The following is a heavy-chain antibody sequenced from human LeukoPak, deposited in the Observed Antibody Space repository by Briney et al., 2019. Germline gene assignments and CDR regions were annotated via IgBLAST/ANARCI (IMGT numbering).Heavy chain of an antibody. D-gene: IGHD4-11*01. Sequence: GGSLRLSCEVSGLTFSTYSMSWVRQAPGKGLEWVSAISGSGGSTYYADSVKGRFTISRDNSKNTLYLQMNSLRAEDTAVYYCAKDRDYSNPPFDYWGQGTLVTVSS. CDR1: GLTFSTYS. CDR2: ISGSGGST. J-gene: IGHJ4*02. V-gene: IGHV3-23*01. CDR3: AKDRDYSNPPFDY.